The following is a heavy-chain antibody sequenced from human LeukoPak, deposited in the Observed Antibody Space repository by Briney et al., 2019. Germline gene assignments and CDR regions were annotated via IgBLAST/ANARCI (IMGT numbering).Heavy chain of an antibody. J-gene: IGHJ6*03. CDR2: IIPILGIA. CDR1: GGTFSSYA. D-gene: IGHD3-3*01. V-gene: IGHV1-69*04. Sequence: SVKVSCKASGGTFSSYAISWVRQAPGQGLEWMGRIIPILGIAIYAQKFQGRVTITADKSTSTAYMELSSLRSEDTAVYYCARAGGYYDFWSGSYYYYMDVWGKGTTVTVSS. CDR3: ARAGGYYDFWSGSYYYYMDV.